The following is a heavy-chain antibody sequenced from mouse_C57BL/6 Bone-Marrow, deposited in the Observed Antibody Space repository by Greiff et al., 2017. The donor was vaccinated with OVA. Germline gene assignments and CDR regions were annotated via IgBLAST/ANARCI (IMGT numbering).Heavy chain of an antibody. CDR1: GYTFTSYW. Sequence: QVQLQQPGAELVRPGTSVKLSCKASGYTFTSYWMHWVKQRPGQGLEWIGVIDPYDSYTNYNQKFKGKATLTVDTSSSTAYMQLSSLTSEDSAVYCCASEWLLPWYFDVWGTGTTVTVSS. CDR2: IDPYDSYT. D-gene: IGHD2-3*01. J-gene: IGHJ1*03. V-gene: IGHV1-59*01. CDR3: ASEWLLPWYFDV.